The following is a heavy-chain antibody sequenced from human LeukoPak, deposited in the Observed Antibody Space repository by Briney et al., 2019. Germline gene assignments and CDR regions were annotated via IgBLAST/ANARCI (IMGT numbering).Heavy chain of an antibody. D-gene: IGHD6-13*01. Sequence: SETLSLTCAVYGGSFSGYYWSWIRQPPGKGLEWIGEINHSGSTNYNPSLKSRVTISVDTSKNQFSLKLSSVTAADTAVYYCPREGQQLVHRAWFDPWGQGTLVTVSS. CDR2: INHSGST. V-gene: IGHV4-34*01. CDR3: PREGQQLVHRAWFDP. CDR1: GGSFSGYY. J-gene: IGHJ5*02.